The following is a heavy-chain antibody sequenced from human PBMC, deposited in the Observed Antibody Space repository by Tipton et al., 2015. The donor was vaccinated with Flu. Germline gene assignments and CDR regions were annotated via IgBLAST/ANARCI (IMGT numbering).Heavy chain of an antibody. J-gene: IGHJ4*02. CDR3: ARVEGPFEQGYCISTTCWIDC. CDR1: GFTFSTYW. CDR2: IISHTGST. D-gene: IGHD2-2*01. V-gene: IGHV4-38-2*01. Sequence: LRLSCAASGFTFSTYWMTWVRQAPGKGLEWIGSIISHTGSTYYSPPLKSRVTISIETSKNQFSLKLSSLTAADTAVYYCARVEGPFEQGYCISTTCWIDCWGQGTLVTVSS.